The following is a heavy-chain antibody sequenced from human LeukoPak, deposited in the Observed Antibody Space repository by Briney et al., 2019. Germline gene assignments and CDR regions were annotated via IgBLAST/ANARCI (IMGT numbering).Heavy chain of an antibody. Sequence: GGSLRLSCAASGFTFSNYAMGWVRQAPGKGLEWVAVISYDGSNKYYADSVKGRFTISRDNSKNTLYLQMNSLRAEDTAVYYCARDLTGTVGGGYWGQGTLVTVSS. CDR1: GFTFSNYA. D-gene: IGHD1-14*01. CDR3: ARDLTGTVGGGY. J-gene: IGHJ4*02. V-gene: IGHV3-30*04. CDR2: ISYDGSNK.